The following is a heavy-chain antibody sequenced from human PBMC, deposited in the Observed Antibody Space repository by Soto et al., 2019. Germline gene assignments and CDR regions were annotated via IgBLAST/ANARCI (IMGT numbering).Heavy chain of an antibody. Sequence: ASVKVSCKASGGTFSSYAISWVRQAPGQGLEWMGGIIPIFGTANYAQKFQGRVTITADESTSTAYMELSSLRSEDTDVYYCARGVGSGLAARRLAYYYGMDVWGQGTTVTVSS. J-gene: IGHJ6*02. CDR1: GGTFSSYA. D-gene: IGHD6-6*01. V-gene: IGHV1-69*13. CDR3: ARGVGSGLAARRLAYYYGMDV. CDR2: IIPIFGTA.